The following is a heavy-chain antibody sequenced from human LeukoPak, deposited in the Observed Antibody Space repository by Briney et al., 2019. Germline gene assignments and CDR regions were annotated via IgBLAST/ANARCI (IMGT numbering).Heavy chain of an antibody. CDR2: IYSSGNT. D-gene: IGHD3-3*01. Sequence: SQTLSLTCTVSGGSIISNRHYWSWIRQPAGKGLEWIGHIYSSGNTKYNPSLKSRLTMSIDSSKNQFSLILTSVTAADTAVYYCARVALITIHENDAFDIWGQGTVVTVSS. V-gene: IGHV4-61*09. CDR3: ARVALITIHENDAFDI. CDR1: GGSIISNRHY. J-gene: IGHJ3*02.